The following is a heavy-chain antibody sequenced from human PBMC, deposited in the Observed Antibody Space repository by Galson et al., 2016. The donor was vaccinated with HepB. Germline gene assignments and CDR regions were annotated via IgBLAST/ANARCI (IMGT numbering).Heavy chain of an antibody. CDR2: INSDGSNT. CDR3: ARGPYGDYVIDY. V-gene: IGHV3-74*01. J-gene: IGHJ4*02. Sequence: SVRLSCAASGFTFSTYWMHWVRQAPGKGLVWVSRINSDGSNTACADSVKGRFTISRDIAKNTLYLQMNSLRGEDTAVYYCARGPYGDYVIDYWGQGTLVTVSS. CDR1: GFTFSTYW. D-gene: IGHD4-17*01.